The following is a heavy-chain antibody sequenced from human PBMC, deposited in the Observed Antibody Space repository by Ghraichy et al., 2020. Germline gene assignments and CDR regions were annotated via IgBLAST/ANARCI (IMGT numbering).Heavy chain of an antibody. V-gene: IGHV3-43*01. CDR1: GFTFDDYT. Sequence: GGSLRLSCAASGFTFDDYTMHWVRHAPGKGLEWLSLISRDGGSTYYADSVRGRFTISRDNIKNSLYLQMDSLRSEDTALYYCSKSTPSTVTTADFWGRGTLVTVAS. CDR2: ISRDGGST. CDR3: SKSTPSTVTTADF. D-gene: IGHD4-17*01. J-gene: IGHJ4*02.